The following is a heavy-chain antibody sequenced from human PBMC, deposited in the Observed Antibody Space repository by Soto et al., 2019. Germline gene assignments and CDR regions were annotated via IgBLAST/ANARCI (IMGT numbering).Heavy chain of an antibody. J-gene: IGHJ4*02. CDR1: GFTFSDYY. D-gene: IGHD3-22*01. CDR2: ISSSSSYT. CDR3: ARDYYDVSGYPHLDY. V-gene: IGHV3-11*06. Sequence: QVQLVGSGGGLVKPGGSLRLSCAASGFTFSDYYMSWIRQAPGKGLEWVSYISSSSSYTNYADSVKGRFTISRDNAKNSLYLQMNSLRAEDTAVYYCARDYYDVSGYPHLDYWGQGTLVTVSS.